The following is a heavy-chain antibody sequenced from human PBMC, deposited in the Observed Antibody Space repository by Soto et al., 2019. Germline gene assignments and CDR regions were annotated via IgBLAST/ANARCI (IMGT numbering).Heavy chain of an antibody. D-gene: IGHD3-3*01. V-gene: IGHV5-10-1*03. CDR3: ARHSPVAYSSSIIGVSDS. CDR2: IDPSDSYT. Sequence: EVQLVQSGAEVKKPGESLRISCKGSGYSFTTYWISWVRQMPGKGLEWMGRIDPSDSYTNYSPSFQGHVTISADKSISTAYLQWSSMKASDTAMYYWARHSPVAYSSSIIGVSDSWGQGPLVTVSS. CDR1: GYSFTTYW. J-gene: IGHJ4*02.